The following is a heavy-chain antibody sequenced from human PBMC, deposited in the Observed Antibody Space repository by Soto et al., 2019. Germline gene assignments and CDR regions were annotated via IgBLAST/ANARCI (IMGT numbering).Heavy chain of an antibody. V-gene: IGHV4-34*01. CDR3: ARDKITGLFDY. CDR1: GGSFSGYY. Sequence: QVQLQQWGAGLLKPSETLSLTCAVYGGSFSGYYWTWIRQPPGTGLEWIGEINHSGSTNYNPSLTRRVTISVDTSKLQFSLKLTSVTAADTAVYYCARDKITGLFDYWGQGTLVTVSS. J-gene: IGHJ4*02. CDR2: INHSGST. D-gene: IGHD2-8*02.